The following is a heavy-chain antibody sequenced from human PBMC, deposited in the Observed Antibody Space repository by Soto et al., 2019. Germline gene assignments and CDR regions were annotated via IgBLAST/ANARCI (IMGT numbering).Heavy chain of an antibody. J-gene: IGHJ4*02. D-gene: IGHD4-4*01. CDR3: AKDRQYPRDYVHY. V-gene: IGHV3-23*01. CDR1: GFTVTSNG. CDR2: ISPNGQGI. Sequence: EVKLLESGGGLVQPGGSLRLSCGVSGFTVTSNGVSWVRQAPGKGLEWVSAISPNGQGIWYADSVKGRFTISRDISRNTGFLQMDSLRAEDTAVYYCAKDRQYPRDYVHYWGQGTLVTVSS.